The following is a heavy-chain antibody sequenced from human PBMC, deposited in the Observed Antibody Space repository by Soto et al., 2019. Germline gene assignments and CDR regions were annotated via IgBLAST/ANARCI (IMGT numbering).Heavy chain of an antibody. D-gene: IGHD3-10*01. V-gene: IGHV3-23*01. CDR1: GFTFSSYA. Sequence: EVQLLESGGGLVQPGGSLRLSCAASGFTFSSYAMSWVRQTPGKGLDWVSIIGVGGGDRYYPEPVKGRFTSSKDNSRDTLYLEMNSLRDEDTAVYYCARVRFGELVWGQGTLVTVSS. CDR3: ARVRFGELV. CDR2: IGVGGGDR. J-gene: IGHJ4*02.